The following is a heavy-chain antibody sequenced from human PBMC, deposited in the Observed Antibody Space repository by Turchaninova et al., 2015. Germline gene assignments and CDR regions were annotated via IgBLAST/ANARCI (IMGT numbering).Heavy chain of an antibody. CDR3: ARHIEDVDPARY. CDR2: IDPSDSYT. V-gene: IGHV5-10-1*03. CDR1: GYIFPRYW. D-gene: IGHD5-12*01. Sequence: EVQLVQSGAEVNKPGASLRISCKGSGYIFPRYWISWVRQMPGKGLEWMGRIDPSDSYTNYSPSFQGHVTISADKSVSTTYLQWSSLKASDTAMYYCARHIEDVDPARYWGQGTLVTVSS. J-gene: IGHJ4*02.